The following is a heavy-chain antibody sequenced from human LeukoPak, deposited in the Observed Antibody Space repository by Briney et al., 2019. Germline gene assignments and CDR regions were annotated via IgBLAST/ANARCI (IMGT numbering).Heavy chain of an antibody. V-gene: IGHV1-58*02. Sequence: ASVKVSCKASGFTFTSSAMQWVRQARGQRLEWIGWIVVGSGKTNYAQKFQERVTITRDMSTSTAYMELSSLRSEDTAVYYCAAVPPWAVFGVVIHRYGMDVWGQGTTVTVSS. J-gene: IGHJ6*02. D-gene: IGHD3-3*01. CDR1: GFTFTSSA. CDR2: IVVGSGKT. CDR3: AAVPPWAVFGVVIHRYGMDV.